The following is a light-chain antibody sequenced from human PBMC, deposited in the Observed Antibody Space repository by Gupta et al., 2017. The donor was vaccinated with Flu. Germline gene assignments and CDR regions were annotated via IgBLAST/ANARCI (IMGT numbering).Light chain of an antibody. J-gene: IGLJ2*01. CDR1: SSDVGGYDY. CDR3: CSYAGTYTFVV. CDR2: DVS. Sequence: SSDVGGYDYVSWYQQHPGKAPKLMIYDVSKRPSGVPDRFSGSKSGNTASLTISGLQAEDEADYYCCSYAGTYTFVVFGGGTKLTVL. V-gene: IGLV2-11*01.